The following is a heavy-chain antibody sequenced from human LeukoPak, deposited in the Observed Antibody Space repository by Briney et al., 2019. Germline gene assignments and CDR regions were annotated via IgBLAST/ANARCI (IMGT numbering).Heavy chain of an antibody. CDR2: ISGSGANT. Sequence: GGSLRLSCAASGFTSNTYAMSWVRQAPGKGLEWVSAISGSGANTYYADSVKGRFTISRDNSKSTLYLQMNSLRAEDTAVCHCAKGLAYCGGDCYDSLYPFDFWGQGTLVTVSS. CDR3: AKGLAYCGGDCYDSLYPFDF. CDR1: GFTSNTYA. V-gene: IGHV3-23*01. D-gene: IGHD2-21*01. J-gene: IGHJ4*02.